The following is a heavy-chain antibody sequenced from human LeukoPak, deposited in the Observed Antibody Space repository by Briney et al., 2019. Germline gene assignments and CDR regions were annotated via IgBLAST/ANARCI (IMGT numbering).Heavy chain of an antibody. CDR2: INTDGSST. CDR3: ATAAALGAFDM. V-gene: IGHV3-74*01. D-gene: IGHD2-2*01. CDR1: GITFNSYW. J-gene: IGHJ3*02. Sequence: GGSLRLSCAASGITFNSYWIHWVRQAPGKGLVWVSRINTDGSSTSYADPVKGRFTISRDNAKNTLYLQMNSLRAEDTAVYYCATAAALGAFDMWGQGTMVTVSS.